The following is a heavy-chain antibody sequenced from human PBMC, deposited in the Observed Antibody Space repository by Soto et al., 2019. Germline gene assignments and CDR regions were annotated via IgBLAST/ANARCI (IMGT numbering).Heavy chain of an antibody. CDR1: GFTFSSYA. CDR3: AKGGYSSGWCNYYYYYMDV. V-gene: IGHV3-23*01. J-gene: IGHJ6*03. D-gene: IGHD6-19*01. CDR2: ISGSGGST. Sequence: PGGSLRLSCAASGFTFSSYAMSWVRQAPGKGLEWVSAISGSGGSTYYADSVKGRFTISRDNSKNTLYLQMNSLRAEDTAVYYCAKGGYSSGWCNYYYYYMDVWGKGTTVTVSS.